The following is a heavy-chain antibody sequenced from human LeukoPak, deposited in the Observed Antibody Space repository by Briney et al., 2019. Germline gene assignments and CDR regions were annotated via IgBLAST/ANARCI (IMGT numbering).Heavy chain of an antibody. Sequence: GGSVKVSCKASGYTFTGYYMHWVRQAPGQGLEWMGWINPNSGGTNYAQKFQGRVTMTRDTSISTAYMELSRLRSDDTAVYYCARDRRYYDSSGYENYWGQETLVTVSS. CDR3: ARDRRYYDSSGYENY. V-gene: IGHV1-2*02. CDR2: INPNSGGT. CDR1: GYTFTGYY. D-gene: IGHD3-22*01. J-gene: IGHJ4*02.